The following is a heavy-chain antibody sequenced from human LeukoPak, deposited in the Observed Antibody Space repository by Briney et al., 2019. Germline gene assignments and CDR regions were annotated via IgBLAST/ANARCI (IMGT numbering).Heavy chain of an antibody. V-gene: IGHV3-23*01. D-gene: IGHD4-23*01. CDR1: GFTFSSYA. Sequence: GGSLRLSCAASGFTFSSYAMSWVRQAPGKGLEWVSAISGSGGSTYYADSVKGRFTISRDNSKNTLYLQMNSLRAEDTAVYYCAKDPSLGGGTLSFDYRGQGTLVTVSS. CDR3: AKDPSLGGGTLSFDY. J-gene: IGHJ4*02. CDR2: ISGSGGST.